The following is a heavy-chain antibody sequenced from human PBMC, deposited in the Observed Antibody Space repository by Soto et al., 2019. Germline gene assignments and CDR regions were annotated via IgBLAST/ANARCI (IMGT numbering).Heavy chain of an antibody. D-gene: IGHD2-15*01. V-gene: IGHV1-69*06. J-gene: IGHJ6*02. CDR1: GGTFSSYA. Sequence: QVQLVQSGAEVKKPGSSVKVSCKASGGTFSSYAISWVRQAPGQGLEWMGGIIPIFGTANYAQKFQDRVTITADKSTSTPYLELSSLRSEDRAVYYCARALFAWGSVGSGYSPYCYYVMDVWGQGTTVTVSS. CDR2: IIPIFGTA. CDR3: ARALFAWGSVGSGYSPYCYYVMDV.